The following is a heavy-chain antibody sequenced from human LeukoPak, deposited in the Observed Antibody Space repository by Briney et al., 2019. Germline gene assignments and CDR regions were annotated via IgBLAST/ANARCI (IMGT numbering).Heavy chain of an antibody. D-gene: IGHD3-22*01. CDR1: GGSISSYY. CDR2: IYYSGST. V-gene: IGHV4-59*01. Sequence: SENLSLTRTVSGGSISSYYWRWIRQPPGKGLEWIGYIYYSGSTNYNPSLKSRVTISVDTSKNQFSLKLSSVTAADTAVYYCARGARDSRHRNWYFDLWGRGTLVTVSS. CDR3: ARGARDSRHRNWYFDL. J-gene: IGHJ2*01.